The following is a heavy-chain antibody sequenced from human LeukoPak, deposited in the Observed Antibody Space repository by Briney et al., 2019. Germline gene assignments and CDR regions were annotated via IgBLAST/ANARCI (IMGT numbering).Heavy chain of an antibody. CDR3: AKGPMVRGVMGDY. Sequence: PGRSLRLSCAASGFTFSSYGMHWVRQAPGKGLEWVAVISYDGSNKYYADSVKGRFTISRDNSKNTLYLQMNSLRAEDTAVYYCAKGPMVRGVMGDYWGQGTLVTVSS. J-gene: IGHJ4*02. CDR1: GFTFSSYG. CDR2: ISYDGSNK. D-gene: IGHD3-10*01. V-gene: IGHV3-30*18.